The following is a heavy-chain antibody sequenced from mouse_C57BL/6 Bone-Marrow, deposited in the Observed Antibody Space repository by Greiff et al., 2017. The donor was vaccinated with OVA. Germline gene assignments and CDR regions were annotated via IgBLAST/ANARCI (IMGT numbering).Heavy chain of an antibody. J-gene: IGHJ3*01. CDR1: GFTFSSYA. D-gene: IGHD2-4*01. CDR2: ISSGGDYI. V-gene: IGHV5-9-1*02. CDR3: TREGDYDGWFAY. Sequence: EVKLVESGEGLVKPGGSLKLSCAASGFTFSSYAMSWVRQTPEKRLEWVAYISSGGDYIYYADTVKGRFTISRDNARNTLYLQMSRLKSEDTAMDYCTREGDYDGWFAYWGQGTLVTVSA.